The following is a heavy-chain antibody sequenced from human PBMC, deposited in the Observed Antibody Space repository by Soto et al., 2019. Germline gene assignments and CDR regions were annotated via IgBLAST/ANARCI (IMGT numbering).Heavy chain of an antibody. CDR3: ARHSTSAPKDY. D-gene: IGHD3-10*01. CDR2: IYPGDSDT. V-gene: IGHV5-51*01. Sequence: LGESLKISCKGSGDSFTTYWIAWVRQMPGKGLEWVGIIYPGDSDTRYSPSFEGHVTISVDKSISTAFLQWNSLKASDNAIYYCARHSTSAPKDYWGQGTLVTV. CDR1: GDSFTTYW. J-gene: IGHJ4*01.